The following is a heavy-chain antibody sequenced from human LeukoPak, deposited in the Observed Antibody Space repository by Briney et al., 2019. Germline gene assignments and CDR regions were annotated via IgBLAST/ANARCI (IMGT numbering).Heavy chain of an antibody. V-gene: IGHV7-4-1*02. Sequence: ASVKVSCKASGYTFTSYAMNWVRQAPGQGLEWMGWINTNTGNPTYAQGFTGRFVFSLDTSVSTAYLQISSLKAEDTAVYYCARTPYGAVAGFYYYYYMDVWGKGTTVTVSS. CDR1: GYTFTSYA. J-gene: IGHJ6*03. CDR2: INTNTGNP. CDR3: ARTPYGAVAGFYYYYYMDV. D-gene: IGHD6-19*01.